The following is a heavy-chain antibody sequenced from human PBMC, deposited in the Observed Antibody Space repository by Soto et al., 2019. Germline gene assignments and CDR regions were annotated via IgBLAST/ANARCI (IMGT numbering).Heavy chain of an antibody. J-gene: IGHJ6*02. V-gene: IGHV1-69*12. D-gene: IGHD6-19*01. CDR2: IIPIFGTV. CDR1: GGTFRTYA. Sequence: QVQLLQSGAEVKKPGSSVRVSCEASGGTFRTYAISWVRQAPGQGLEWMGDIIPIFGTVNYAQKVQCRVTIQADESTTTVYMCLRSLRSEDTAVYYGAKGAVAGTPTSYYYYGMDVWGQGTTVTVSS. CDR3: AKGAVAGTPTSYYYYGMDV.